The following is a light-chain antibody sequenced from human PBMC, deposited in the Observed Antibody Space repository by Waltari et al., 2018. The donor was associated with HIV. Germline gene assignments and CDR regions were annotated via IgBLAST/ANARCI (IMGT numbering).Light chain of an antibody. Sequence: DIAMIQSPDSLFVAAREPASISCRSSQSLLHSNGHNYLDWYVQRPGQAPQLLIYLGSFRASGVPDRISGSGSRRDFTLKISKVETGDVGTYYCMHGQGTPVFGQGSKVEVK. V-gene: IGKV2-28*01. CDR2: LGS. CDR1: QSLLHSNGHNY. CDR3: MHGQGTPV. J-gene: IGKJ1*01.